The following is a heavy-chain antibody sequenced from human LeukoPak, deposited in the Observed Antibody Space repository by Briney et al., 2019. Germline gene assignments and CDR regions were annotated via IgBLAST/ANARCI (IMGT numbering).Heavy chain of an antibody. CDR1: GYTFTGYY. D-gene: IGHD4-17*01. J-gene: IGHJ4*02. V-gene: IGHV1-2*06. CDR2: INPNSGGT. CDR3: ATRLYGDYGALDY. Sequence: ASVKVSCKASGYTFTGYYMHWVRQAPGQGLEWMGRINPNSGGTNYAQKFQGRVTMTRDTSISTAYMELSRLRSDDTAVYYCATRLYGDYGALDYWGQGTLVTVSS.